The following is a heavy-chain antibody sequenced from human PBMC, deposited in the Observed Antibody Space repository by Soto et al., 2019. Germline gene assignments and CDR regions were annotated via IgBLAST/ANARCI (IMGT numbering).Heavy chain of an antibody. CDR2: IYSAGET. D-gene: IGHD2-2*01. Sequence: QVQLQESGPGLVRPSETLYLICNVSGGPISNYYWSWVRQPAGKGLEWVGRIYSAGETNYSPSLKSRVFMSLDMSGNQFSLQLNSVTAADTAVYYCSRVGCSNSNCQTRGMDVWGQGTTVTVSS. CDR1: GGPISNYY. V-gene: IGHV4-4*07. J-gene: IGHJ6*02. CDR3: SRVGCSNSNCQTRGMDV.